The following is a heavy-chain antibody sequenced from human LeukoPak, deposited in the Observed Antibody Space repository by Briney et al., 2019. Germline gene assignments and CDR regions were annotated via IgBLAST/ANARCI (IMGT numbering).Heavy chain of an antibody. Sequence: GASVKVSCKVSGYTLTELSMHWVRQAPGKGLEWMGGFDPEDGETIYAQKFQGRVTMTEDTSTDTAYMELSSLSSEDTAVYYCATDGPIFGVVSHNAFDYWGQGTLVTVSS. CDR2: FDPEDGET. CDR1: GYTLTELS. D-gene: IGHD3-3*01. CDR3: ATDGPIFGVVSHNAFDY. J-gene: IGHJ4*02. V-gene: IGHV1-24*01.